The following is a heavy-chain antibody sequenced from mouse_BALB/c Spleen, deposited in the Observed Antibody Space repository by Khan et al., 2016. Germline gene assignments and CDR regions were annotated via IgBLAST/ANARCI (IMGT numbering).Heavy chain of an antibody. J-gene: IGHJ4*01. D-gene: IGHD2-3*01. Sequence: EAQLQESGPGLVKPSQSLSLTCTVTGYSITSDYAWNWIRQFPGNKLEWMGYIRYSGSNRYKPLLKKRNSITRNKTKKQFFLQLNSVTTKDTSPYYCARIFIFDGYYGYAMDYWGQGTSVTVSS. CDR2: IRYSGSN. CDR3: ARIFIFDGYYGYAMDY. CDR1: GYSITSDYA. V-gene: IGHV3-2*02.